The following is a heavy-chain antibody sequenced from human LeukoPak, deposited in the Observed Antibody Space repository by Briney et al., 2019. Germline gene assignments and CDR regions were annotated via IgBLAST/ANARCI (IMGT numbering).Heavy chain of an antibody. J-gene: IGHJ5*02. CDR1: GFTFSSHN. V-gene: IGHV3-48*04. Sequence: GGSLRLSYAASGFTFSSHNMVWVRQPPGKGLEWISYISDSSITMYYADSVKGRFTISRDNAKNSLYLQMNSLRAEDTAVYYCARDGGFCSGGFCYRLFDPWGQGTLVTVSS. CDR2: ISDSSITM. CDR3: ARDGGFCSGGFCYRLFDP. D-gene: IGHD2-15*01.